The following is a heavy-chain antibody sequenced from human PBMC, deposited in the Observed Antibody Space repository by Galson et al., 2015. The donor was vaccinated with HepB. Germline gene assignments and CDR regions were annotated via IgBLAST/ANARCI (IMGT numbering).Heavy chain of an antibody. CDR1: GFTFSSYW. CDR3: ARWGIAVAGLSEYFQH. V-gene: IGHV3-7*01. D-gene: IGHD6-19*01. CDR2: IKQDGSEK. Sequence: SLRLSCAASGFTFSSYWMSWVRQAPGKGLEWVANIKQDGSEKYYVDSVKGRFTISRDNAKNSLYLQMNSLRAEDTAVYYCARWGIAVAGLSEYFQHWGQGTLVTVSS. J-gene: IGHJ1*01.